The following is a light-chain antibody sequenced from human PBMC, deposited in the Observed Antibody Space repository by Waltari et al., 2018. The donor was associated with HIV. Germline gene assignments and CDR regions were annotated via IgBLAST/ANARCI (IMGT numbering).Light chain of an antibody. CDR3: QQYYSYPRT. CDR2: SAS. J-gene: IGKJ1*01. CDR1: QDISTY. V-gene: IGKV1-8*01. Sequence: AIRMTQSPSSFSASTGDRVTITCRASQDISTYLAWYQQKPGKAPNLLIYSASTLQTAVPSRFSGSGSGTDFTLTISCLQSEDFATYYCQQYYSYPRTFGQGTKV.